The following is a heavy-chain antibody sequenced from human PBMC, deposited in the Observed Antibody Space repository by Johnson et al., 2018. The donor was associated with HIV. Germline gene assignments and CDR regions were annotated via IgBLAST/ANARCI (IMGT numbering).Heavy chain of an antibody. J-gene: IGHJ3*02. CDR2: ISYDGSNK. D-gene: IGHD6-13*01. V-gene: IGHV3-30*03. Sequence: QVQLVESGGGVVQPGRSLRLSCAASGFTFSSYGMHWVRQAPGKGLEGVAVISYDGSNKYYADSVKGRFTISKANSRNTHFLHMSSLGADDTAVYYCARRSGYSFDIWGQGTMVTVSS. CDR3: ARRSGYSFDI. CDR1: GFTFSSYG.